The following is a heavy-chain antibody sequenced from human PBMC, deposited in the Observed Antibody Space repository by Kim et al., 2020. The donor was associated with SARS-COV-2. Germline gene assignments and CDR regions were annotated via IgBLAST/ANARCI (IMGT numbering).Heavy chain of an antibody. CDR3: ARGVYDSSGFETFYYYGMDV. D-gene: IGHD3-22*01. CDR2: IIPIFGRA. CDR1: GGTFSSYA. V-gene: IGHV1-69*13. Sequence: SVKVSCKASGGTFSSYAINWVRQAPGQGVEWMGGIIPIFGRANYAQKFQGRVTITADESTSTAYMEVSSLRSEDTAVYYCARGVYDSSGFETFYYYGMDVWGQGTTVTVYS. J-gene: IGHJ6*02.